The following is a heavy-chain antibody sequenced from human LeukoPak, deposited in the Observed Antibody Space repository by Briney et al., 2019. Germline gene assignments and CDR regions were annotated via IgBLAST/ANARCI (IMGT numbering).Heavy chain of an antibody. J-gene: IGHJ4*02. V-gene: IGHV4-59*11. CDR2: IYYSGNT. Sequence: SETLSLTCTVSGGSISSHYWSWIRQPPGKGLEWIGYIYYSGNTKYNPSLESRVTISVDTSKNQFSLRLSSVTAADTAVYYCARAEYSGYDYLFDYWGQGTLVTVSS. CDR3: ARAEYSGYDYLFDY. D-gene: IGHD5-12*01. CDR1: GGSISSHY.